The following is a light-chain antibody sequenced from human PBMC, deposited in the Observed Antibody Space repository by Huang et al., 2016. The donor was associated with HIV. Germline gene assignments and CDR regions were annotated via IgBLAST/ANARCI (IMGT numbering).Light chain of an antibody. CDR3: QRYDSVPRT. Sequence: DIQMTQYPSSLSASVGDRVTITCRASQDIKNYLALYQQKAGQVPKLLIYAASSLQAGVPSRFSGRGSGTDFTLSIISLQPEDVAIYYCQRYDSVPRTFGQGTKVDIK. CDR1: QDIKNY. J-gene: IGKJ1*01. V-gene: IGKV1-27*01. CDR2: AAS.